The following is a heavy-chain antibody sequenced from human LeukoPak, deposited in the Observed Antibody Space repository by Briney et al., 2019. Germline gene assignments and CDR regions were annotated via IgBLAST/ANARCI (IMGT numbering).Heavy chain of an antibody. CDR1: GGSISSSSYY. J-gene: IGHJ4*02. CDR3: ARVWSGSFDY. CDR2: IYYSGST. V-gene: IGHV4-39*01. D-gene: IGHD3-3*01. Sequence: SETLSLTCTVYGGSISSSSYYWGWIRQPPGKGLEWIGSIYYSGSTYYNPPLKSRVTISVAPSKNQFSLKLSSVTAADTAVYYCARVWSGSFDYWGQGTLVTVSS.